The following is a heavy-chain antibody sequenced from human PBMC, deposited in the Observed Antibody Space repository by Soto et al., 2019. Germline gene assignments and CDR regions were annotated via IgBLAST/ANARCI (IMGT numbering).Heavy chain of an antibody. CDR2: MSTSGGT. V-gene: IGHV3-23*01. D-gene: IGHD1-1*01. CDR1: GFTSSTHY. Sequence: LRLSCAASGFTSSTHYMSWVRQAPGKGLEWVSTMSTSGGTYYADSVKGRFTISRDNSKNTVFLQMNSLRAEDTAVYYCAKGLDTRLYFLDYWGKGTLVTVSS. CDR3: AKGLDTRLYFLDY. J-gene: IGHJ4*02.